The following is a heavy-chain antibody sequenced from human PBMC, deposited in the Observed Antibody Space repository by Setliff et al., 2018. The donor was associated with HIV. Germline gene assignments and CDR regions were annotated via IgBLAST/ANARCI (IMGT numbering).Heavy chain of an antibody. V-gene: IGHV4-61*01. CDR2: IYYSGST. CDR3: ARIFGDQGYYYGMDV. CDR1: GFSISSRYY. Sequence: PSETLSLTCDVSGFSISSRYYWSWIRQPPGKGLEWIGYIYYSGSTNYNPSLKSRVTISVDTSKNQFSLKLSSVIAADTAVYYCARIFGDQGYYYGMDVWGQGTTVTVS. D-gene: IGHD3-3*01. J-gene: IGHJ6*02.